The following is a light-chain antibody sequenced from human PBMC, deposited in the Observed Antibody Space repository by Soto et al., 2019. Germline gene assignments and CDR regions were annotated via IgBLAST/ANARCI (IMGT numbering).Light chain of an antibody. CDR1: QSIARF. J-gene: IGKJ2*01. Sequence: DIQMTQSPSSLSASVGDRVTISCRASQSIARFLNWYQQKPGKAPKLLIYASSTLQGVVPSSFSGSGSGTDFTLTISSLQPDDVATYFCQQSYSTPYTFGQGTKLDIK. V-gene: IGKV1-39*01. CDR2: ASS. CDR3: QQSYSTPYT.